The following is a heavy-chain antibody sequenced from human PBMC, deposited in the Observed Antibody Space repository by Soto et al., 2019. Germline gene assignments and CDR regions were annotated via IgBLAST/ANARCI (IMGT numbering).Heavy chain of an antibody. CDR2: IIPILGIA. V-gene: IGHV1-69*02. J-gene: IGHJ4*02. CDR1: GGTFSSYT. D-gene: IGHD1-26*01. CDR3: VLREQDGPIDY. Sequence: QVQLVQSGAEVKKPGSSVKVSCKASGGTFSSYTISWVRQAPGQGLEWMGRIIPILGIANYAQKFQGRVTITADKSTSTAYMELRSMRSEDTAVYYCVLREQDGPIDYWGQGTLVTVS.